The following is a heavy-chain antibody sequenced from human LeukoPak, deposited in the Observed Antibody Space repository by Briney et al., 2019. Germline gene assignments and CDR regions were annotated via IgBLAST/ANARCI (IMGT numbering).Heavy chain of an antibody. CDR2: IYYSGST. D-gene: IGHD3-10*01. Sequence: SEILSLTCTVSGGSISSSSYYWGWIRQPPGKGLEWIGSIYYSGSTYYNPSLKSRATISVDTSKNQFSLKLSSVTAADTAAYYCARGLRSRSNHNWFDPWGQGTLVTVSS. J-gene: IGHJ5*02. V-gene: IGHV4-39*01. CDR3: ARGLRSRSNHNWFDP. CDR1: GGSISSSSYY.